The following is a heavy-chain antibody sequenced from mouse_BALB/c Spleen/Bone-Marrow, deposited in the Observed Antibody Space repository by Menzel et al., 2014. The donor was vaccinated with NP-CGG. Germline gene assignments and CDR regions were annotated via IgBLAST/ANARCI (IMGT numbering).Heavy chain of an antibody. D-gene: IGHD2-4*01. J-gene: IGHJ2*01. CDR3: ARQTYYDYDGYFDY. CDR1: GFTFSSYG. V-gene: IGHV5-6*01. CDR2: ISSGGSYT. Sequence: EVQLVESGGDLVKPGGSLKLSCAASGFTFSSYGMSWVRQTPDKRLEWVATISSGGSYTYYPDSVKGRFTISRDNAKNXLYLQMSSLKSEDTAMYYCARQTYYDYDGYFDYWGQGTTLTVSS.